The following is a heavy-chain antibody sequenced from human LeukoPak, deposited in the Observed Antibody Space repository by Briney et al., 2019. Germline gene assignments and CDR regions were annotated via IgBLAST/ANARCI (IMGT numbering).Heavy chain of an antibody. J-gene: IGHJ4*02. CDR3: ARGSGSGRTPGNSYYFDY. Sequence: SETLSLTCTVSGGSISSSSYYWGWIRQPPGKGLEWIGRIYTSGSTNYNPSLKSRVTMSVDTSKNQFSLKLSSVTAADTAVYYCARGSGSGRTPGNSYYFDYWGQGTLVTVSS. CDR2: IYTSGST. CDR1: GGSISSSSYY. D-gene: IGHD6-19*01. V-gene: IGHV4-39*07.